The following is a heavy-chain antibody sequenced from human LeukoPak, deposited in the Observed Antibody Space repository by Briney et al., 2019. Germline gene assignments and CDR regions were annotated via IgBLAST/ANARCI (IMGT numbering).Heavy chain of an antibody. Sequence: SETLSLTCTVSGGSISSGGYYWSWIRQHPGKGLEWIGYIYYSGSTYYNPSLKSRVTISVDTSKNQFSLKLSSVTAADTAVYYCARDRYYYDSSGYFARTHDAFDIWGQGTMVTVSS. J-gene: IGHJ3*02. D-gene: IGHD3-22*01. V-gene: IGHV4-31*03. CDR2: IYYSGST. CDR3: ARDRYYYDSSGYFARTHDAFDI. CDR1: GGSISSGGYY.